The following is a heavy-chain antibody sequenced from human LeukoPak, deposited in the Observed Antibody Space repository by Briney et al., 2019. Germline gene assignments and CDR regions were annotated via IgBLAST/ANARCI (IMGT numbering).Heavy chain of an antibody. Sequence: SETLSLTCAVSGYTISSGYYWGWIRQPPRKGLEWIGSIYHSGSIYYNPSLKSRVTMSVDTSKNQFSLKLSSVTAADTAVYYCARQLGYCSSTSCLLYWFDPWGQGTLVTVSS. CDR2: IYHSGSI. D-gene: IGHD2-2*01. CDR3: ARQLGYCSSTSCLLYWFDP. J-gene: IGHJ5*02. V-gene: IGHV4-38-2*01. CDR1: GYTISSGYY.